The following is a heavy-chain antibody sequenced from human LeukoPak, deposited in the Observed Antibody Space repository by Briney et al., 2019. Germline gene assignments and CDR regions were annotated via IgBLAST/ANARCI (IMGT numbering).Heavy chain of an antibody. Sequence: SETLSLTCTVSSGSISSSSYYWGWIRQPPGKGLEWIGSIYYSGSTYYNPSLKSRVTISVDTSKNQFSLKLSSVTAADTAVYYCAREYSSSSRFDPWGQGTLVTVSS. CDR1: SGSISSSSYY. J-gene: IGHJ5*02. V-gene: IGHV4-39*07. CDR3: AREYSSSSRFDP. CDR2: IYYSGST. D-gene: IGHD6-6*01.